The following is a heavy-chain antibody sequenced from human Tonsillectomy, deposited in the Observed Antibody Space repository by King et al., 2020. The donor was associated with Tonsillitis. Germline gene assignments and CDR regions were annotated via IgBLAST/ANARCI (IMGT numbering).Heavy chain of an antibody. V-gene: IGHV4-59*08. CDR1: GDSISDFY. CDR3: ARRAGTGLSDFFYYMDV. D-gene: IGHD6-13*01. J-gene: IGHJ6*03. Sequence: QLQESGPGLVKPSETLSLICSVSGDSISDFYWSWIRQSPGKGLEWVGFIYHSGATYYNPSLKSRVLISWDTSKKQFSLRLNSVTAADTAVYYCARRAGTGLSDFFYYMDVWGKGTTVTVSS. CDR2: IYHSGAT.